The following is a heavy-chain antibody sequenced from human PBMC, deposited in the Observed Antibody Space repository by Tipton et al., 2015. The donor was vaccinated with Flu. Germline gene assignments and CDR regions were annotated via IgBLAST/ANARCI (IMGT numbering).Heavy chain of an antibody. J-gene: IGHJ3*02. Sequence: QLVQSGAEVKKPGASVKVSCETSGYRFTGQYIHWVRQAPGQGLEWMGWINANDNGTRYPQKFQGRVSMTRDTSISTVYMELSRLSSDDTAMYYCARDGAGYNGAFDMWGQGTMVTVSS. D-gene: IGHD5-24*01. CDR2: INANDNGT. CDR3: ARDGAGYNGAFDM. CDR1: GYRFTGQY. V-gene: IGHV1-2*02.